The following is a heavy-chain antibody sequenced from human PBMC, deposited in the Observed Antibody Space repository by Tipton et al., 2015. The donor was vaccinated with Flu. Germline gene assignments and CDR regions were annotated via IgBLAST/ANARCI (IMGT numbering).Heavy chain of an antibody. V-gene: IGHV4-61*02. D-gene: IGHD4-11*01. CDR3: VRRDYSNYVSDPKSWFDP. J-gene: IGHJ5*02. Sequence: TLSLTCTVSGGSISSGSYYWNWIRQPAGKGLEWIGRIHTTGSTNYSPSLRSRVTVSVDTSKNQFSLKMKSVTAADKAVYYCVRRDYSNYVSDPKSWFDPWGQGTLVTVSS. CDR1: GGSISSGSYY. CDR2: IHTTGST.